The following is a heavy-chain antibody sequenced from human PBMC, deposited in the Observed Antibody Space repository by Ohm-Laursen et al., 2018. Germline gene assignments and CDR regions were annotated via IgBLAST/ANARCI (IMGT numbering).Heavy chain of an antibody. Sequence: GSLRLSCAASGFTFSSYSMNWVRQAPGKGLEWVSSISSSSSYIYYADSVKGRFTISRDNAKNSLYLQMNSLRAEDTAVYYCARGEVIAVAGIGYDYWGQGTLVTVSS. CDR3: ARGEVIAVAGIGYDY. V-gene: IGHV3-21*04. CDR1: GFTFSSYS. J-gene: IGHJ4*02. CDR2: ISSSSSYI. D-gene: IGHD6-19*01.